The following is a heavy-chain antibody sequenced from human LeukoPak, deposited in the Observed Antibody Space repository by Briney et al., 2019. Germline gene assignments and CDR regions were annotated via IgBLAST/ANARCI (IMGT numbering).Heavy chain of an antibody. J-gene: IGHJ3*01. D-gene: IGHD3-10*01. CDR2: IYWDDDK. CDR3: AHGKNIGSWFGAFDV. V-gene: IGHV2-5*02. Sequence: SGPTLVNPTQTLTLTCTFSGFSLSTSGVGVGWIRQPPGKALEWLALIYWDDDKRYSPSLKSRLSITKDTSKNQVVLTMTNMDPVDTGTYFCAHGKNIGSWFGAFDVWGQGTMVTVSS. CDR1: GFSLSTSGVG.